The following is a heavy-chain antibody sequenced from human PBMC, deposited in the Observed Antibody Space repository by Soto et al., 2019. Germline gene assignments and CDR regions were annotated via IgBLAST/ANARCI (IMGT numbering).Heavy chain of an antibody. Sequence: GGSLRLSCAASGFTFSSYSMNWVRQAPGKGLEWVSSISSSSSYIYYADSVKGRFTISRDNAKNSLYLQMNSLRAEDTAVYYCARENGSGSFEFDYWGQGTLVTVSS. D-gene: IGHD3-10*01. CDR1: GFTFSSYS. CDR3: ARENGSGSFEFDY. CDR2: ISSSSSYI. J-gene: IGHJ4*02. V-gene: IGHV3-21*01.